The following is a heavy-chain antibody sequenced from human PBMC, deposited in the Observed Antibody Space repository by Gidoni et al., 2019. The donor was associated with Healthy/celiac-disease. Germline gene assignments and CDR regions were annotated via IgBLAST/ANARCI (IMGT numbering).Heavy chain of an antibody. CDR1: GFTFRSYG. Sequence: QVQLVESGGGVVQPGGSLRLSCAASGFTFRSYGMHWVRQAPGKGLEWVAFIRYDGSNKYYADSVKGRFTISRDNSKNTLYLQMNSLRAEDTAVYYCAKDRITMISPNGMDVWGQGTTVTVSS. J-gene: IGHJ6*02. CDR2: IRYDGSNK. CDR3: AKDRITMISPNGMDV. D-gene: IGHD3-22*01. V-gene: IGHV3-30*02.